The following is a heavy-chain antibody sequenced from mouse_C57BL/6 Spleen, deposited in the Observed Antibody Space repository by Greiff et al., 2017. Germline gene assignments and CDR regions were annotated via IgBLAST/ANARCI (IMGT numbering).Heavy chain of an antibody. Sequence: QVQLQQPGAELVRPGSSVKLSCKASGYTFTSYWMDWVKQRPGQGLEWIGNIYPSDSETHYNQKFKDKATLTVDKSSSTAYMQLSSLTSEDSAVYYCARDVYYGSSYGYFDVWGTGTTVTVSS. D-gene: IGHD1-1*01. CDR2: IYPSDSET. J-gene: IGHJ1*03. V-gene: IGHV1-61*01. CDR1: GYTFTSYW. CDR3: ARDVYYGSSYGYFDV.